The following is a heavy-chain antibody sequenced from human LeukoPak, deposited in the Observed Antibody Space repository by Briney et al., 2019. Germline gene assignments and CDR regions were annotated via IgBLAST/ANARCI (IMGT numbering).Heavy chain of an antibody. CDR1: GVSTSTYY. V-gene: IGHV4-59*01. CDR3: ARKDAYNREDAFDI. D-gene: IGHD5-24*01. Sequence: PSETLSLTCTVSGVSTSTYYWTWIRQPPGKGLQWIGYIYYSGSTNYNPSLKSRVNISVDTSKNQFSLKLSSVTAADTAVYYCARKDAYNREDAFDIWGQGTRVTVSS. J-gene: IGHJ3*02. CDR2: IYYSGST.